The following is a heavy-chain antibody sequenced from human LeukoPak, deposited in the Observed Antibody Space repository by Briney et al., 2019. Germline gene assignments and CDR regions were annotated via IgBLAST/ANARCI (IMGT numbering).Heavy chain of an antibody. CDR3: AREWGSRGVTAHLDS. V-gene: IGHV3-66*01. CDR2: IHSGGST. CDR1: GFTVSSHY. D-gene: IGHD2-21*02. Sequence: GGSLRLSCAVSGFTVSSHYMSRVRQAPGKGLEWVSAIHSGGSTYYADFVEGRFTISRDSSKNTLYLQMNSLRDDDTAVYYCAREWGSRGVTAHLDSWGQGTLVTVSS. J-gene: IGHJ4*02.